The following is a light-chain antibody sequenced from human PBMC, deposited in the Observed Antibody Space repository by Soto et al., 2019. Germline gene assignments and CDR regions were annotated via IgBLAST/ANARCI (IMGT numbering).Light chain of an antibody. CDR2: DAS. V-gene: IGKV3D-15*01. J-gene: IGKJ5*01. CDR1: QSVSSN. CDR3: QQYGSSIS. Sequence: EIVMTQSAAALSVYPGERATFSCWASQSVSSNLAWYQQKPGQAPRLLIYDASTRATGIPARFSGSGSGTDFTLTISRLEPEDFAVYYCQQYGSSISFGQRGRPEIK.